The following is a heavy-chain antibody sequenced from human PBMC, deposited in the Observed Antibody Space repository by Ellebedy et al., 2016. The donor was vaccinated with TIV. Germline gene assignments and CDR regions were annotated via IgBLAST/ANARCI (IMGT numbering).Heavy chain of an antibody. D-gene: IGHD1-1*01. CDR1: GGSISGYY. J-gene: IGHJ4*02. Sequence: MPSETLSLTCTVSGGSISGYYWDWIRQPPGKGLEWIGYIYYSGITDYNPSLRSRVIISVDTSKNQLSLKLSSVTAADAAMYYCARWNEGFDYWGQGTLVTVSS. V-gene: IGHV4-59*08. CDR3: ARWNEGFDY. CDR2: IYYSGIT.